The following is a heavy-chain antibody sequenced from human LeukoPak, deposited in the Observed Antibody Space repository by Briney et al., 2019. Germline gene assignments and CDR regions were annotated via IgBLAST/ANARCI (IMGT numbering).Heavy chain of an antibody. V-gene: IGHV4-39*01. CDR2: ISYGGIT. D-gene: IGHD7-27*01. Sequence: PSETLSLTCSVSGGSISSSSYYWGWIRQPPGKGLEWIGTISYGGITYYNPSLKSRVSMSVDTSKNQFALNLSSVTAADTAVYYCARHYFRASWGYYFDYWGQGTLVTVSS. CDR3: ARHYFRASWGYYFDY. J-gene: IGHJ4*02. CDR1: GGSISSSSYY.